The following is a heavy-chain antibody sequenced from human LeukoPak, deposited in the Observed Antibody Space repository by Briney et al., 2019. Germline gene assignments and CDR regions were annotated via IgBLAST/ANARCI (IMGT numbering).Heavy chain of an antibody. CDR3: ARAGGIWPRGMDV. D-gene: IGHD2-15*01. Sequence: TVKVSCKASGGTFSSYAISWVRQAPGQGLEWMGRIIPILGIANYAQKFQGRVTITADKSTSTAYMELSSLRSEDTAVYYCARAGGIWPRGMDVWGQGTTVTVSS. CDR2: IIPILGIA. J-gene: IGHJ6*02. CDR1: GGTFSSYA. V-gene: IGHV1-69*04.